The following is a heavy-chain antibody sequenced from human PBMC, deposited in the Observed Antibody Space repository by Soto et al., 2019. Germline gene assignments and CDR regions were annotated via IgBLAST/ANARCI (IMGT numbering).Heavy chain of an antibody. J-gene: IGHJ4*02. V-gene: IGHV3-30*18. CDR1: GFTFSSYG. Sequence: QVQLVESGGGVVQPGRSLRLSCAASGFTFSSYGMHWVRQAPGKGLEWVAVISYDGSNKYYAYSVKGRFTISRDNSKNTLYLQMNSLRAEDTAVYYCAKFQYALDYWGQGTLVTVSS. CDR2: ISYDGSNK. CDR3: AKFQYALDY. D-gene: IGHD2-2*01.